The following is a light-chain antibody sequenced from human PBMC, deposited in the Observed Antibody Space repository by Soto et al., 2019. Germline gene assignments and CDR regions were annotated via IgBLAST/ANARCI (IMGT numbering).Light chain of an antibody. CDR1: QSVSSSY. Sequence: EVIFTQSPGTLSLSPGERATISCRASQSVSSSYLAWYQQKPGQAPRLLIYGASSRATGIPDRFSGSGSGTDFTLTISRLEPEDFAVYYCQQYGSSPLTFGGGTKV. V-gene: IGKV3-20*01. J-gene: IGKJ4*01. CDR2: GAS. CDR3: QQYGSSPLT.